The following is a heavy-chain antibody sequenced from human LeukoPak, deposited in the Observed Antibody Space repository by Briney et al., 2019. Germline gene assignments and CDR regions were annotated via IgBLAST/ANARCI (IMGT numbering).Heavy chain of an antibody. CDR2: IYHSGST. V-gene: IGHV4-4*02. D-gene: IGHD6-19*01. CDR1: GGSISSSNW. Sequence: SETLSLTCAVSGGSISSSNWWSWVRQPPGKGLEWIGEIYHSGSTNYNPSLKSRVTISVDKSKNQFSPKLSSVTAADTAVYYCARDLYSSGWFDYWGQGTLVTVSS. CDR3: ARDLYSSGWFDY. J-gene: IGHJ4*02.